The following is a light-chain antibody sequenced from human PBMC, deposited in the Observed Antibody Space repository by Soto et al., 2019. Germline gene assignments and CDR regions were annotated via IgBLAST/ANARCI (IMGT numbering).Light chain of an antibody. Sequence: EIVLTQSPGTLSLSPGERATRSCRASQSVSSSSLAWYHQKRGQAPRLLIHDASSRATGIPDRFSGSGSGTDFPITISRLEPEDFAVYYCQQYGGSPRTFGQGTKVEVK. V-gene: IGKV3-20*01. CDR3: QQYGGSPRT. J-gene: IGKJ1*01. CDR2: DAS. CDR1: QSVSSSS.